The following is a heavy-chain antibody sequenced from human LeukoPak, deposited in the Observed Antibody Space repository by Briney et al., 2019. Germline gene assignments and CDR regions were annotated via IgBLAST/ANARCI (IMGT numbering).Heavy chain of an antibody. V-gene: IGHV4-39*01. CDR3: ARQLGYCSSTSCYADKVDY. CDR1: GGSISSSSYY. J-gene: IGHJ4*02. Sequence: PSETLSLTCTVSGGSISSSSYYWGVIRQPPGKWLEWIGSIYYSGSTYYNPSLKSRVTISVDTSKNQFSLKLSSVTAADTAVYYCARQLGYCSSTSCYADKVDYWGQGTLVTVSS. CDR2: IYYSGST. D-gene: IGHD2-2*01.